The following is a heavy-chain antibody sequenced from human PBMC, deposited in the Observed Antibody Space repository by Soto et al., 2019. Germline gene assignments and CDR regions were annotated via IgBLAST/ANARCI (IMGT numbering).Heavy chain of an antibody. CDR3: ASRVRYVAYYYYYMDV. V-gene: IGHV3-66*01. CDR1: GFTVSSNY. CDR2: IYSGGST. Sequence: GSLRLSCAASGFTVSSNYMSWVRQAPGKGLEWVSVIYSGGSTYYADSVKGRFTISRDNSKNTLYLQMNSLRAEDTAVYYCASRVRYVAYYYYYMDVWGKGTTVTVSS. D-gene: IGHD2-15*01. J-gene: IGHJ6*03.